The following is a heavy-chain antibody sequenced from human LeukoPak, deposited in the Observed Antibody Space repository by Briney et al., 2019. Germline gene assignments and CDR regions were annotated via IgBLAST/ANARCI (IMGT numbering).Heavy chain of an antibody. D-gene: IGHD3-10*01. J-gene: IGHJ2*01. V-gene: IGHV3-9*01. CDR1: GFTFDDYA. Sequence: GRSLRFSCAASGFTFDDYAMHWVRQAPGKGLEWVSGISWNSGSIGYADSVKGRFTISRDNAKNSLYLQMNSLRAEDTALYYCAKDKGTMVRGVIPNRYWYFDLWGRGTLVTVSS. CDR2: ISWNSGSI. CDR3: AKDKGTMVRGVIPNRYWYFDL.